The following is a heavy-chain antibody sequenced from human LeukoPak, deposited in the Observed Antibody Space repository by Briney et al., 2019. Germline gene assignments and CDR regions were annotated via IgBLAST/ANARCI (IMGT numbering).Heavy chain of an antibody. CDR1: GYTFTGYY. V-gene: IGHV1-2*02. CDR3: ARLVVTSNSDYFDY. J-gene: IGHJ4*02. CDR2: INPNSGGT. Sequence: ASVKVSCKPSGYTFTGYYMHWVRQAPGQGLEWMGWINPNSGGTGYAQKFQGRVTVTRDTSITTAYMELSRLRSDDTAVYYCARLVVTSNSDYFDYWGQGTLVTVSS. D-gene: IGHD2-21*02.